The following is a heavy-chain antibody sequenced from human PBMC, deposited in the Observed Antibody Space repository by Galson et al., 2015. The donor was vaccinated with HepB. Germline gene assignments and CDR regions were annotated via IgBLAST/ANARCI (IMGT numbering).Heavy chain of an antibody. Sequence: SVKVSCKASGGTFSSYAISWVRQAPGQGLEWMGGIIPIFGTANYAQKFQGRVTITADESTSTAYMELSSLRSEDTAVYYCARGQDIVATVLFDYWGQGTLVTVSS. CDR3: ARGQDIVATVLFDY. J-gene: IGHJ4*02. CDR2: IIPIFGTA. V-gene: IGHV1-69*13. CDR1: GGTFSSYA. D-gene: IGHD5-12*01.